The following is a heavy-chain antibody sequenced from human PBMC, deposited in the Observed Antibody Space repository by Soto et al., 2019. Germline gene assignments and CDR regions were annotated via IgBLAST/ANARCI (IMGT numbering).Heavy chain of an antibody. Sequence: ASVKVSCKASGYTFTGYYMHWVRQAPGQGLEWMGWINPNSGGTNYAQKFQGWVTMTRDTSISTAYMELSRLRSDDTAVYYCARGSARFSYYGSGSYPYGHYMDVWGKGTTVTVSS. J-gene: IGHJ6*03. CDR2: INPNSGGT. V-gene: IGHV1-2*04. CDR3: ARGSARFSYYGSGSYPYGHYMDV. CDR1: GYTFTGYY. D-gene: IGHD3-10*01.